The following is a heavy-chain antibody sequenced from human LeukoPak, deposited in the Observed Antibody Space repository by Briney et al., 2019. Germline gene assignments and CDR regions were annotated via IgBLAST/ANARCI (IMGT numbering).Heavy chain of an antibody. Sequence: SETLSLTCTVSGGSISSYYWSWIRQPPGKGLEWIGNIYYGENTYYNPSLKSRVTISIDTSKNQFYLKLSSLTPADTAVYYCARVGDVSYYDSSGYDYWGQGTLVTVSS. CDR3: ARVGDVSYYDSSGYDY. CDR1: GGSISSYY. V-gene: IGHV4-59*04. D-gene: IGHD3-22*01. J-gene: IGHJ4*02. CDR2: IYYGENT.